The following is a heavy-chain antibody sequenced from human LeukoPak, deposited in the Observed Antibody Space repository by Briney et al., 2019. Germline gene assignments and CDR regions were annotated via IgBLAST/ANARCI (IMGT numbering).Heavy chain of an antibody. Sequence: SVKVSCKASGFTFTSSAMQWVRQARGQRLELIGWIVVGSGNTNYAQKFQERVTITRDMSTSTAYMELSSLRSEDTAVYYCAADSGRYSRLYYYYMDVWGKGTTVTVSS. V-gene: IGHV1-58*02. CDR3: AADSGRYSRLYYYYMDV. J-gene: IGHJ6*03. CDR1: GFTFTSSA. D-gene: IGHD6-13*01. CDR2: IVVGSGNT.